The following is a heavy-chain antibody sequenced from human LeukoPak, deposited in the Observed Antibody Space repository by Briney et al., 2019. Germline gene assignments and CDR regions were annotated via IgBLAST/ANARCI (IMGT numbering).Heavy chain of an antibody. CDR2: IRSKAYGGAT. CDR1: GFTFGDYA. V-gene: IGHV3-49*04. D-gene: IGHD6-19*01. CDR3: TRLSLGGWYPSY. J-gene: IGHJ4*02. Sequence: GGSLRLSCTASGFTFGDYAMSWVRQAPGKGLEWVGFIRSKAYGGATEYVASVKGRFTSSRDDSKSIAYLQMNSLKTEDTAVYYCTRLSLGGWYPSYWGQGTLVTVSS.